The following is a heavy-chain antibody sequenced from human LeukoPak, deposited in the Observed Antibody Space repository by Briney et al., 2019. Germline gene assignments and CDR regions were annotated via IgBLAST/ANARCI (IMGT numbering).Heavy chain of an antibody. D-gene: IGHD6-13*01. J-gene: IGHJ4*02. CDR3: ARDYSSSWSGFDY. CDR1: GYTSTTYG. CDR2: ISTNNGNT. Sequence: ASVKVSCKASGYTSTTYGISRVRQAPGQGLEWMGWISTNNGNTNYAPKVQGRVTMTTDTSTSTAYMELRRLRSDDTAVYYCARDYSSSWSGFDYWGQGTLVTVSS. V-gene: IGHV1-18*01.